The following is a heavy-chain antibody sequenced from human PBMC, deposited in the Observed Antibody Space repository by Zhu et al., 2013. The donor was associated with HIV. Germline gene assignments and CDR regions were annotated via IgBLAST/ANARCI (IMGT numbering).Heavy chain of an antibody. J-gene: IGHJ4*02. CDR3: ARAGFENKRPGGY. CDR2: INTNSGET. V-gene: IGHV1-2*02. CDR1: GYTFAAYY. Sequence: QVQLVQSGAEVKEPGASVRVSCHGSGYTFAAYYIHWVRQAPGQGLEWMGYINTNSGETIYAQKFRGRVTMTRDLSINTAYMELNRLRSGDTAIYYCARAGFENKRPGGYWAQGTLLTVSS.